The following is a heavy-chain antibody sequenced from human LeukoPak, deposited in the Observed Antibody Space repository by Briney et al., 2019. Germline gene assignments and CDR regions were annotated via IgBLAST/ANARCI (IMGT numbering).Heavy chain of an antibody. Sequence: PSGTLSLTCAVSGGSISSSNWWSWVRQPPGKGLEWIGEIYHSGSTNYNPSLKSRATISVDKSKNQFSLKLSSVTAADTAVYYCARDRRYCSSTSCYQGFDYWGQGTLVTVSS. CDR2: IYHSGST. V-gene: IGHV4-4*02. D-gene: IGHD2-2*01. J-gene: IGHJ4*02. CDR3: ARDRRYCSSTSCYQGFDY. CDR1: GGSISSSNW.